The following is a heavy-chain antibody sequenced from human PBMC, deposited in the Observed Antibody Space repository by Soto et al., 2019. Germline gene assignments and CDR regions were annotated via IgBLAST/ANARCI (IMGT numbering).Heavy chain of an antibody. CDR3: ARDHYGGYAFDI. CDR1: GFTFSSYG. V-gene: IGHV3-33*01. CDR2: IWYDGSNK. D-gene: IGHD4-17*01. J-gene: IGHJ3*02. Sequence: SLRLSCAASGFTFSSYGMHWVRQAPGKGLEWVAVIWYDGSNKYYADSVKGRFTISRDNSKNTLYLQMNSLRAEDTAVYYCARDHYGGYAFDIWGQGTMVTVSS.